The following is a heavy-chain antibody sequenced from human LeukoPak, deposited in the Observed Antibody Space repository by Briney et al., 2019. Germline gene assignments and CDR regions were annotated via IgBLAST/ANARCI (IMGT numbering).Heavy chain of an antibody. CDR1: GGSISSGGYY. Sequence: TSETLSLTCTVSGGSISSGGYYWSWIRQHPGKGLEWIGYIYYSGSTYYNPSLKSRVTISVDTPKNQFSLKLSSVTAADTAVYYCARDRDGSGRFDYWGQGTLVTVSS. J-gene: IGHJ4*02. D-gene: IGHD3-10*01. CDR2: IYYSGST. CDR3: ARDRDGSGRFDY. V-gene: IGHV4-31*03.